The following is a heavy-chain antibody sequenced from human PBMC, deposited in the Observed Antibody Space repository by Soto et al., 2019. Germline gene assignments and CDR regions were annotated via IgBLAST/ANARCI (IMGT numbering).Heavy chain of an antibody. J-gene: IGHJ6*02. CDR1: GYSFTSYW. V-gene: IGHV5-51*01. D-gene: IGHD3-3*01. Sequence: GESLKISCKGSGYSFTSYWIGWGRPMPGKGLEWMGIIYPGDSDNRYSTSLQGQVTLSADKSISTAYLQWSSLKASDTAMYYCARRGLYDGPYGMDGGGQGTTVTGSS. CDR2: IYPGDSDN. CDR3: ARRGLYDGPYGMDG.